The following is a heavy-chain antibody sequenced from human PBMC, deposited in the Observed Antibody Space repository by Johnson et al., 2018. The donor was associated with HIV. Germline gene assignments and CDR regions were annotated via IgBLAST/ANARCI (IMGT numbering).Heavy chain of an antibody. CDR3: ARGELTRAFDI. D-gene: IGHD1-26*01. Sequence: VQLVESGGGVVQPGRSLRLSCAASGFTFSSYAMHWVRQAPGKGLEWVSFISPPSTTMYYADSVKGRFTISRDNAKNSLYLQMNSLRAEDTAVYYSARGELTRAFDIWGQGTMVTVSS. CDR2: ISPPSTTM. J-gene: IGHJ3*02. V-gene: IGHV3-48*04. CDR1: GFTFSSYA.